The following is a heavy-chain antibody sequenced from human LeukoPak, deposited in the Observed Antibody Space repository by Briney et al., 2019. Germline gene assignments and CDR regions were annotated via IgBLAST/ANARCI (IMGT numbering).Heavy chain of an antibody. CDR3: AREGTTADYFDY. CDR1: GFTFRSNE. J-gene: IGHJ4*02. Sequence: GGSLRLSCAASGFTFRSNEMNWVRQAPGKGLEWVSYISSSCSTIYYADSVKGRFTISRDNAKKSLYLQMNSLRAEDTAVYYCAREGTTADYFDYWGQGTLVTVSS. D-gene: IGHD4-11*01. CDR2: ISSSCSTI. V-gene: IGHV3-48*03.